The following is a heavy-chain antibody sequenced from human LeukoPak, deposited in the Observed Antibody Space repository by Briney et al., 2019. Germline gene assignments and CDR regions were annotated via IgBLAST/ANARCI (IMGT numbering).Heavy chain of an antibody. CDR3: VRDQTWSFDS. D-gene: IGHD2-8*02. CDR1: GFTFSNAW. Sequence: GGSLRLSCAASGFTFSNAWMSWVRQAPGKGLEWLSNIRSSGTEMYYAESVKGRFTISRDNAKNSLFLQMNSLRVEDTAVYYCVRDQTWSFDSWGQGTLVTVSS. J-gene: IGHJ4*02. V-gene: IGHV3-48*01. CDR2: IRSSGTEM.